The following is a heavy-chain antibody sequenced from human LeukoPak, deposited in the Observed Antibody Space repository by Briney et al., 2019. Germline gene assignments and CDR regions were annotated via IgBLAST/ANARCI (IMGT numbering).Heavy chain of an antibody. CDR2: IRSKAYGGTT. Sequence: GGSLRLSCTASGFTFGDYAMSWVRQAPGKGLEWVGFIRSKAYGGTTEYAASVKGRFTISRDDSKSIAYLQMNSLKTEDTAVYYCARPMVRGVFVDYWGQGTLVTVSS. D-gene: IGHD3-10*01. CDR3: ARPMVRGVFVDY. J-gene: IGHJ4*02. CDR1: GFTFGDYA. V-gene: IGHV3-49*04.